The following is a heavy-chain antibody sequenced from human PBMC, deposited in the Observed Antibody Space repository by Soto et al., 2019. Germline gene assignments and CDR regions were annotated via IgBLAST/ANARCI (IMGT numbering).Heavy chain of an antibody. CDR2: IYHSGST. CDR1: GGSISSNNW. V-gene: IGHV4-4*02. D-gene: IGHD6-13*01. J-gene: IGHJ4*02. CDR3: ARVAAAGTYFDY. Sequence: QVQLQESGPGLVKPSGTLSLTCAVSGGSISSNNWWSWVRQPPGKGLEWIGEIYHSGSTNYNPSLTRRVTISVDKSKNQFSLKLISVTAADTAVYYCARVAAAGTYFDYWGQGTLVTVSS.